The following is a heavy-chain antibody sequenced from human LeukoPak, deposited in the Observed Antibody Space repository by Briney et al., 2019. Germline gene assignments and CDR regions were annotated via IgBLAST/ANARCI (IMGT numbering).Heavy chain of an antibody. CDR2: IYYSGST. CDR1: GGSISSGDYY. CDR3: ARVHYSGSYYFDY. J-gene: IGHJ4*02. D-gene: IGHD1-26*01. Sequence: TSETLSLTCTVSGGSISSGDYYWSWIRQPPGKGVEWIGYIYYSGSTYYNPPLKSRVTLSVDTSKNQFSVKLSSVSAADTAVYYCARVHYSGSYYFDYWGQGTLVTVSS. V-gene: IGHV4-30-4*01.